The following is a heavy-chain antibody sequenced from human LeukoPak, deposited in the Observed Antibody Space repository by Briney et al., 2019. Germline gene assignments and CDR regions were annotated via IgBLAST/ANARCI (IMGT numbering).Heavy chain of an antibody. D-gene: IGHD6-19*01. Sequence: SETLSLTCTVSGGSISSGGYYWGWIRQPPGEGLEWIGTIYFSGSTYYNPSLKSRVTISVDTSKNQFSLKLNSVTAADTAVYYCARQYSSAWQYLDCWGQGTLVTVSS. CDR3: ARQYSSAWQYLDC. J-gene: IGHJ4*02. V-gene: IGHV4-39*01. CDR1: GGSISSGGYY. CDR2: IYFSGST.